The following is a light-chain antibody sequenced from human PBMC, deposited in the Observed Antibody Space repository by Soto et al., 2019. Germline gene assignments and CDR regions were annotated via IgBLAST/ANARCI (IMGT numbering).Light chain of an antibody. V-gene: IGLV2-14*01. CDR1: SSDVGGYNY. CDR2: EVS. CDR3: SSYTTSSTFYV. Sequence: QSVLTQPASVSGSHGQSITISCTGTSSDVGGYNYVSWYQQHPGKAPKVMIYEVSNRPSGVSNRFSGSKSGNTASLTISGLQAEDEADYYCSSYTTSSTFYVFGTGTKLTVL. J-gene: IGLJ1*01.